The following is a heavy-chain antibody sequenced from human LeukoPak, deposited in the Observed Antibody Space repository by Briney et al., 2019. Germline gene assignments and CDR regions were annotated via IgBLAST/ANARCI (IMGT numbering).Heavy chain of an antibody. V-gene: IGHV1-18*01. J-gene: IGHJ4*02. CDR3: ARELGSYDSSGYDFDY. D-gene: IGHD3-22*01. CDR2: ISAYNGNT. CDR1: GYTFTSYG. Sequence: ASVKVSCKASGYTFTSYGISWVRQAPGQGLEWMGWISAYNGNTNYAQKLQDRVTMTTDTSTSTAYMELRSLRSDDTAVYYCARELGSYDSSGYDFDYWGQGTLVTVSS.